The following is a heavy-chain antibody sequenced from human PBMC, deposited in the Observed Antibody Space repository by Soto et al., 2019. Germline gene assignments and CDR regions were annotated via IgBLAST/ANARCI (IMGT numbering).Heavy chain of an antibody. CDR1: GDSVSSDSAA. J-gene: IGHJ4*02. D-gene: IGHD6-13*01. Sequence: PSQTLSLTCAISGDSVSSDSAAWNWIRQSPSRGLEWLGRTYYRSKWYNDYVVFVKSRIIINSDTSKNQFSLHLNSVTPEDTAVYYCARDQNPYSSSWSYFDFWGQGTLVTVSS. CDR3: ARDQNPYSSSWSYFDF. CDR2: TYYRSKWYN. V-gene: IGHV6-1*01.